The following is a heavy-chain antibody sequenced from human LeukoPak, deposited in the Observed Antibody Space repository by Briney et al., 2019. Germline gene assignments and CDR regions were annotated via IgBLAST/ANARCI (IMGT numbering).Heavy chain of an antibody. Sequence: GGSLRLSCPASGFTFSSYAMHWVRQAPGKGLEWVAVISYDGSNKYYADSVKGRFTISRDNSKNTLYLQMNSLRAEDTAVYYCARGPLFGAQFDYWGQGTLVTVSS. CDR1: GFTFSSYA. V-gene: IGHV3-30-3*01. D-gene: IGHD3-10*02. CDR3: ARGPLFGAQFDY. CDR2: ISYDGSNK. J-gene: IGHJ4*02.